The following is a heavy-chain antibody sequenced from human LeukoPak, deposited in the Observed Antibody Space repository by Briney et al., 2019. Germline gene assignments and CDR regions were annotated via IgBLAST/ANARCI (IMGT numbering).Heavy chain of an antibody. CDR1: GFTFSSYA. J-gene: IGHJ4*02. D-gene: IGHD3-3*01. V-gene: IGHV3-15*01. CDR3: TTLYYDFWSGYYWADY. Sequence: PGGSLRLSCAVSGFTFSSYAVSWVRQAPGKGLEWVGRIKSKTDGGTTDYAAPVKGRFTISRDDSKNTLYLQMNSLKTEDTAVYYCTTLYYDFWSGYYWADYWGQGTLVTVSS. CDR2: IKSKTDGGTT.